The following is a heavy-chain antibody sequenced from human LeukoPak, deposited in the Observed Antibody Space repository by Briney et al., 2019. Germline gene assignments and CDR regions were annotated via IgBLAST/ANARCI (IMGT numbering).Heavy chain of an antibody. Sequence: GGPLRLSCAASGFTFSSYAMTWVRQAPGKGLEWVSSLSSSGDTTYYADSVKGRFTISRDNSKNTLFLQMNSLRAEDTAVYYCARGTFSPDNWGQGTLVTVAS. V-gene: IGHV3-23*01. J-gene: IGHJ4*02. D-gene: IGHD2/OR15-2a*01. CDR1: GFTFSSYA. CDR3: ARGTFSPDN. CDR2: LSSSGDTT.